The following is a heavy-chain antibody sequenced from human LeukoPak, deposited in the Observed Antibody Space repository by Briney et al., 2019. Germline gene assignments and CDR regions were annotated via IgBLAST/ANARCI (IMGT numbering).Heavy chain of an antibody. V-gene: IGHV3-30*18. D-gene: IGHD6-13*01. J-gene: IGHJ6*02. Sequence: GGSLRLSCAAPGFTFSSYGMHWVRQAPGKGLEWVAVISYDGSNKYYADSVKGRFTISRDNSKNTLYLQMNSLRAEDTAVYYCAKGTYSFYGMDVWGQGTTVTVSS. CDR1: GFTFSSYG. CDR2: ISYDGSNK. CDR3: AKGTYSFYGMDV.